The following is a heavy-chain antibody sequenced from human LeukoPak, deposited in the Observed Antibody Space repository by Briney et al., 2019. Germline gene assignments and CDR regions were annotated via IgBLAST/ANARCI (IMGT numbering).Heavy chain of an antibody. CDR3: ARDYCSSTSCHDVFDI. CDR1: GFTFSSYA. Sequence: GGSLRLSCAASGFTFSSYAMSWVRQAPGKGLEWVSAISGSGGSTYYADSVKGRFTISRDNAKNSLYLQMSSLRAEDTAVYYCARDYCSSTSCHDVFDIWGQGTMVTVSS. J-gene: IGHJ3*02. CDR2: ISGSGGST. D-gene: IGHD2-2*01. V-gene: IGHV3-23*01.